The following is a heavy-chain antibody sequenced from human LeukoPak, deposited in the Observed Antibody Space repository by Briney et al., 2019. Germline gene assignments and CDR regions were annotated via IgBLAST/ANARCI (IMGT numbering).Heavy chain of an antibody. V-gene: IGHV3-9*01. CDR1: GFTFDDYA. D-gene: IGHD3-10*01. CDR3: AKVVEQADY. Sequence: PGGSLRLSCAASGFTFDDYAMHWVRQAPGKGLEWVSGISWNSGTIGYADSVKGRFTISRGNSKNTLYLQMNSLRAEDTAVYYCAKVVEQADYWGQGTLVTVSS. J-gene: IGHJ4*02. CDR2: ISWNSGTI.